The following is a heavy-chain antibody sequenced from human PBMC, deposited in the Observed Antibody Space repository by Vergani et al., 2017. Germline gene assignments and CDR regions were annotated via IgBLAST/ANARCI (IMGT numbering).Heavy chain of an antibody. Sequence: QLQLQESGPGLVKPSETLSLTCIVSGGSISSTNYYWGWIRQPPRKGLEYIGNFYYGGSTYYSPSLKNRVSISVDTSKNQFSLKLSSVTAADTSVYYCARVLVLAATGWXFDLWGRGTLVSVSS. V-gene: IGHV4-39*01. D-gene: IGHD2-2*01. CDR1: GGSISSTNYY. CDR2: FYYGGST. J-gene: IGHJ2*01. CDR3: ARVLVLAATGWXFDL.